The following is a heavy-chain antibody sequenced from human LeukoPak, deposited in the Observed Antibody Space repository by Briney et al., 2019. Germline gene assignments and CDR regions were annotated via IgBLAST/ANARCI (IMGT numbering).Heavy chain of an antibody. CDR2: IYYSGST. V-gene: IGHV4-61*01. CDR3: ARTIGAVAVDY. CDR1: GGSVSSGSYY. Sequence: SETLSLTSTVSGGSVSSGSYYWSWIRQPPGKGLEWIGYIYYSGSTNYNPSLKSRVTVSVDTSKNQFSLKLSSVTAADTAVYYCARTIGAVAVDYWGQGTLVTVSS. D-gene: IGHD6-19*01. J-gene: IGHJ4*02.